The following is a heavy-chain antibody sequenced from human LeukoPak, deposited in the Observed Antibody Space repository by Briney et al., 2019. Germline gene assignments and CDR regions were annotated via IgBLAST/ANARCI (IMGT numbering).Heavy chain of an antibody. J-gene: IGHJ4*02. CDR2: ISGSGGTT. Sequence: GGSLRLSCAASGFTFSSYAMSWVRQTPGKGLEWVSAISGSGGTTYYADSVKGRFTISRDNSKNTLYLQMNSLRAEDTAVYYCAKDMGFLEWFDYWGQGTLVTVSS. D-gene: IGHD3-3*01. CDR1: GFTFSSYA. CDR3: AKDMGFLEWFDY. V-gene: IGHV3-23*01.